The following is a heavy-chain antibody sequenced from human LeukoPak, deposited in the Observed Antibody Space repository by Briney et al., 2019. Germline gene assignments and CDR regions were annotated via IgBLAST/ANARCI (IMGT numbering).Heavy chain of an antibody. Sequence: ASVKVSCKASGYTFTGYYMHWVRQAPGQGLEWMGWIYPNSGGTKYAQKFQGRVTMTRDTSISTAYLELSRLRSDDTAVYYCARGGFGELLEYYFDYWGQGTLVTVSS. CDR2: IYPNSGGT. J-gene: IGHJ4*02. D-gene: IGHD1-26*01. V-gene: IGHV1-2*02. CDR3: ARGGFGELLEYYFDY. CDR1: GYTFTGYY.